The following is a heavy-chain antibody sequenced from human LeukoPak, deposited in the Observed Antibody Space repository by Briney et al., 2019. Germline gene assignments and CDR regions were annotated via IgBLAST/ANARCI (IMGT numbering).Heavy chain of an antibody. Sequence: GGSLRLSCAASGFIFRTSPMSWVRQPTGKGLEWVSAMNNGPGATFYRDSVRGRFTISRDDSKSTLYLQMNSLRAEDTGTYYCAKTHYDLLDVWGQGTTVTVSS. D-gene: IGHD5-12*01. CDR1: GFIFRTSP. V-gene: IGHV3-23*01. CDR2: MNNGPGAT. J-gene: IGHJ6*02. CDR3: AKTHYDLLDV.